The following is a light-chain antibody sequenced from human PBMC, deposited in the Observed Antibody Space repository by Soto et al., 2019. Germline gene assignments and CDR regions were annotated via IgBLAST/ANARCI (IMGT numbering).Light chain of an antibody. CDR2: AAS. V-gene: IGKV3-20*01. J-gene: IGKJ2*01. Sequence: ELVLTQSPGTLSLSPGERATLSCRASQSVSSSYLAWYQQKPGQAPRLLIYAASSRATGIPDRFSGSGSGTDFTLTISRLKPEDFAVYFCQQYGTSLPFTFGQGTKVDIK. CDR3: QQYGTSLPFT. CDR1: QSVSSSY.